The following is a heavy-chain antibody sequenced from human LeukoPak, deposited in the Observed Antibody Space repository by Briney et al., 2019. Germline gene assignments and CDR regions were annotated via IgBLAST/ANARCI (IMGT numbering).Heavy chain of an antibody. CDR2: IDHSGNT. CDR3: ARGPFRRGEMASY. V-gene: IGHV4-34*01. J-gene: IGHJ4*02. Sequence: GSLRLSCAGSGFTFSDYYMSWIRQAPGKGLEWIGEIDHSGNTNYTPSLKSRVTISVDTSKNQFSLKLRSVTAADTAVYYCARGPFRRGEMASYWGQGTLVTVSS. D-gene: IGHD5-24*01. CDR1: GFTFSDYY.